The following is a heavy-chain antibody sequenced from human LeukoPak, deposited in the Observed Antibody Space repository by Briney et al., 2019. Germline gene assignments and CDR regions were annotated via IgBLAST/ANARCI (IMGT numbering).Heavy chain of an antibody. CDR2: IYSSGST. J-gene: IGHJ6*02. CDR1: GGSISSSYYY. V-gene: IGHV4-39*01. Sequence: PSETLSLTCTVSGGSISSSYYYWGWIRQPPGKGLEWIGSIYSSGSTYYNPSLKSRVTISVDTSKNQFSLKLTSVTPEDTAVYYCASNPVHSSGWYYEGYYYGMDVWGQGTTVTVSS. D-gene: IGHD6-19*01. CDR3: ASNPVHSSGWYYEGYYYGMDV.